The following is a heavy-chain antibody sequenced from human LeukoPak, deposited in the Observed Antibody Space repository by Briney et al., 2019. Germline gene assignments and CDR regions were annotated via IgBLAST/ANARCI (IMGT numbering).Heavy chain of an antibody. CDR2: ISAYNGDT. J-gene: IGHJ4*02. D-gene: IGHD3-16*02. V-gene: IGHV1-18*01. Sequence: ASVKVSCKASGYTFTSYGISWARQAPGQGLEWMGWISAYNGDTNYAQKLQGRVTMTTDTSTSTAYMELRSLRSDDTAVYYCARDLTPYVWGSYRYPSDYWGQGTLVTVSS. CDR1: GYTFTSYG. CDR3: ARDLTPYVWGSYRYPSDY.